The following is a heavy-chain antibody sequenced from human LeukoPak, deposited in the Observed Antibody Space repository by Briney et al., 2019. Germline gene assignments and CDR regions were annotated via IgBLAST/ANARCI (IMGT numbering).Heavy chain of an antibody. V-gene: IGHV1-2*06. J-gene: IGHJ4*02. CDR1: GYPFTGYY. CDR2: INPNSGGT. D-gene: IGHD6-19*01. Sequence: ASVKVSCKASGYPFTGYYIHWVRQAPGQGLEWMGRINPNSGGTNYAQKFQGRVTMTRDTSISTAYMELSSLRSDDTAVYYCARERSSGWYPDDWGQGTLVTVSS. CDR3: ARERSSGWYPDD.